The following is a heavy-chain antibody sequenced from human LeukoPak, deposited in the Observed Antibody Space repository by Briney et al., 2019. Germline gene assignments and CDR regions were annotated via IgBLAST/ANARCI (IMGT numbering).Heavy chain of an antibody. V-gene: IGHV3-21*04. CDR3: ARVFIVGAIIYFDY. CDR1: GFTFSSYS. J-gene: IGHJ4*02. Sequence: GGSLRLSCAASGFTFSSYSMNWVRQAPGKGLEWVSSISSSSSYIYYADSVKGRFTISRDNSKKTLYLQMNSLRAEDTAVYYCARVFIVGAIIYFDYWGQGTLVTVSS. D-gene: IGHD1-26*01. CDR2: ISSSSSYI.